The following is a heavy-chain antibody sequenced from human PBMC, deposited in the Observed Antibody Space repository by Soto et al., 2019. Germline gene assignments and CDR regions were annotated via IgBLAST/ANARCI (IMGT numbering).Heavy chain of an antibody. CDR3: ASSLLWPLVLNY. J-gene: IGHJ4*02. CDR2: INTDGSTT. Sequence: GGSLRLSCAPSGFTSSSNWMHWARRAPGRGLVWVSRINTDGSTTNYADYVKGCFTVSRDNAKKTLYLQMNSLRAEDTAVSYGASSLLWPLVLNYCGQGTLVPVYS. V-gene: IGHV3-74*01. D-gene: IGHD2-21*02. CDR1: GFTSSSNW.